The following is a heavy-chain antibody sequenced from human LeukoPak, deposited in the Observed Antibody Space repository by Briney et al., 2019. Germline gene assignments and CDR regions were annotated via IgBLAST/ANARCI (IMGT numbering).Heavy chain of an antibody. D-gene: IGHD1-26*01. CDR3: TTDGVGVEGATYDN. CDR1: GFTFINAW. CDR2: IKAKAHGGTI. V-gene: IGHV3-15*01. J-gene: IGHJ4*02. Sequence: PGGSLRLSCAASGFTFINAWMAWVPQAPGKGLEWVGRIKAKAHGGTIEYAAPVKGRFTISRDDSKNTLYLQMNSLKTEDTAVYYCTTDGVGVEGATYDNWGQGTLVSVSS.